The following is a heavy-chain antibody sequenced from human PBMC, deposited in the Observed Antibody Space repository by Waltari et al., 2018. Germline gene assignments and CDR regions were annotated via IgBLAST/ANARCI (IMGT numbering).Heavy chain of an antibody. CDR2: IYHSGRT. D-gene: IGHD1-26*01. Sequence: QVQLQESGPGLVKPSETLSLTCAVSGYFISSGYYWGWIRQPPGKGLEWIGTIYHSGRTFYNPSLKSRVTLSVDTSKNQFSLKLSSVTAADTAVYYCTREEGGATDYWGQGTLVTVSS. CDR3: TREEGGATDY. J-gene: IGHJ4*02. V-gene: IGHV4-38-2*02. CDR1: GYFISSGYY.